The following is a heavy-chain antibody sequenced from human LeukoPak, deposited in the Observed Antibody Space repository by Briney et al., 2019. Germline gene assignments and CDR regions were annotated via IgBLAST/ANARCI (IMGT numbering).Heavy chain of an antibody. V-gene: IGHV3-21*04. Sequence: GGSLRLSCAASGFTFSSYSMNWVRQAPGKGLEWVSSISSSSSYIYYADSVKGRFTISRDNSRNTLYLQMNSLRADDTAVYYCAKEDRRVRSGFDPWGQGTLVTVSS. D-gene: IGHD1-14*01. J-gene: IGHJ5*02. CDR3: AKEDRRVRSGFDP. CDR1: GFTFSSYS. CDR2: ISSSSSYI.